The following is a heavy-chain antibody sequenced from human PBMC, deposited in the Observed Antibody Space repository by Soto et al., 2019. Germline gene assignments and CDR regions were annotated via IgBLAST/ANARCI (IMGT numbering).Heavy chain of an antibody. CDR1: GFTFSDYY. V-gene: IGHV3-11*06. D-gene: IGHD2-2*01. CDR2: ISSSSSYT. CDR3: ARVGGIVVVPAAPYYYGMDV. J-gene: IGHJ6*01. Sequence: SGGSLRLSCAASGFTFSDYYMSWIRQAPGKGLEWVSYISSSSSYTNYADSVKGRFTISRDNAKNSLYLQMNSLRAEDTAVYYCARVGGIVVVPAAPYYYGMDVWGQGTTVTVSS.